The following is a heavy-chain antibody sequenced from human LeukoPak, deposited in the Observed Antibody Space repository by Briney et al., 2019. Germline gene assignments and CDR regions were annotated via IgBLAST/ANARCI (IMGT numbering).Heavy chain of an antibody. V-gene: IGHV1-46*01. D-gene: IGHD1-26*01. CDR1: GYTFTSYY. J-gene: IGHJ3*02. CDR3: ELSYLAFDI. CDR2: INPSGGST. Sequence: GASVKVSCKASGYTFTSYYMHWVRQAPGQGLEWMGIINPSGGSTSYAQKFQGRVTMTRDTSTSTVYMELSSLGSEDTAVYYCELSYLAFDIWGQGTMVTVSS.